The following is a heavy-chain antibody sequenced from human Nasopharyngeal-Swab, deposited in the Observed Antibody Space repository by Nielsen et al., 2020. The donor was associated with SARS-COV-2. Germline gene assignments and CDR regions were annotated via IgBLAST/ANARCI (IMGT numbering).Heavy chain of an antibody. Sequence: GESLKISCAASGFSFNTYAMGWVRQAPGKGLEWVSAITSSGANTYYADSVKGRFTISRDNSKNTLYLQMNSLRADDTAVYYCAKDRSGSYDYWGQGTLVTVSS. D-gene: IGHD1-26*01. J-gene: IGHJ4*02. V-gene: IGHV3-23*01. CDR3: AKDRSGSYDY. CDR1: GFSFNTYA. CDR2: ITSSGANT.